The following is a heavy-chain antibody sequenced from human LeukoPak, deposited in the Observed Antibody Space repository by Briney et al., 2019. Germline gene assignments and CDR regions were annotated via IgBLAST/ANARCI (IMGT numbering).Heavy chain of an antibody. CDR1: GGSISSSNW. J-gene: IGHJ4*02. CDR2: IYHSGST. Sequence: SETLSLTCAVSGGSISSSNWWSWVRQPPGKGLEWIGEIYHSGSTNYNPSLKSRVTISVDKSKNQFSLKLSSVTAADTAVYYCARAGYDILTGYYSSSIDYWGQGTLVTVSS. D-gene: IGHD3-9*01. CDR3: ARAGYDILTGYYSSSIDY. V-gene: IGHV4-4*02.